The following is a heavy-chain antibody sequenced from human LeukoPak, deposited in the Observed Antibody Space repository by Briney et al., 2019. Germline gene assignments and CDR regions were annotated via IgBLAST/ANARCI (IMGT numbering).Heavy chain of an antibody. CDR1: GGSISSSGND. Sequence: TSETLSLTCTVSGGSISSSGNDWGWIRQPPGKGLEWLATIYYSGSTYHNPPLKSRVTISVDTSEHQLSLKLSSVTAADTAVYYCLRCGSSLTRADYWGQGTLVTVSS. D-gene: IGHD1-26*01. CDR3: LRCGSSLTRADY. CDR2: IYYSGST. V-gene: IGHV4-39*01. J-gene: IGHJ4*02.